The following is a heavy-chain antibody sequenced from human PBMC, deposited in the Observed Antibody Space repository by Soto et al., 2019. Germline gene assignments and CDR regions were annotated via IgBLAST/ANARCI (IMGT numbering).Heavy chain of an antibody. J-gene: IGHJ4*02. CDR2: ISASGRDI. V-gene: IGHV3-23*01. CDR1: GFTFSNFA. D-gene: IGHD6-19*01. CDR3: AKGKTSGWYYFDY. Sequence: PRGSLRLSCAASGFTFSNFAMSWVRQAPGRGLEWVSGISASGRDIHYADSVKDRFTVSRDNSKNTLYLQMNSLRAEDTAIYYCAKGKTSGWYYFDYWGQGALVTVSS.